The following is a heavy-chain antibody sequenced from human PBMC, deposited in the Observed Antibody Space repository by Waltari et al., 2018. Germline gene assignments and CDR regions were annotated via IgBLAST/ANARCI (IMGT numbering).Heavy chain of an antibody. Sequence: QVQLRESGPGLVKSSETLSLTCTVSGGSISSGSYYWSWIRQPPGKGLEWIGYIYYDGTPTYNPSLKSRVTISHDTSKNQFSLRLSAMTAADTAVYYCARPSGNAFDIWGRGTMITVSS. J-gene: IGHJ3*02. CDR1: GGSISSGSYY. CDR2: IYYDGTP. V-gene: IGHV4-61*01. CDR3: ARPSGNAFDI. D-gene: IGHD5-12*01.